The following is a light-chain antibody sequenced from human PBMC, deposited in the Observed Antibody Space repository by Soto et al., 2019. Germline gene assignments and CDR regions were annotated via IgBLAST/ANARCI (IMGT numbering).Light chain of an antibody. J-gene: IGKJ2*01. CDR2: GAS. CDR1: QSVSSN. V-gene: IGKV3-15*01. CDR3: QQYNNWPRT. Sequence: EIVMTQSPATLSVSPGERATVSCRASQSVSSNLAWYQQKPGQAPRLLIYGASTRATGIPARFSGSGSGTEFTITIGSLQSEDFAVYYCQQYNNWPRTFGPGTKLEIK.